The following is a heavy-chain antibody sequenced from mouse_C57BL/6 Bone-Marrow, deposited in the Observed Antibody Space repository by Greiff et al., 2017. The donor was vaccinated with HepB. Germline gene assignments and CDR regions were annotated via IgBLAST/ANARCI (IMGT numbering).Heavy chain of an antibody. J-gene: IGHJ1*03. CDR3: ARYSGYYYGSRYWYFDV. CDR1: GYAFSSSW. Sequence: QVQLQQSGPELVKPGASVKISCKASGYAFSSSWMNWVKQRPGKGLEWIGRIYPGDGDTNYNGKFKGKATLTAEKSSSTAYMQLSSLTSEDSAVYFCARYSGYYYGSRYWYFDVWGTGTTVTVSS. CDR2: IYPGDGDT. D-gene: IGHD1-1*01. V-gene: IGHV1-82*01.